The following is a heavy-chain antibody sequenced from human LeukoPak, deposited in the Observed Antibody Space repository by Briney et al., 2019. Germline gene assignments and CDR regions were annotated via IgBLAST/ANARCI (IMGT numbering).Heavy chain of an antibody. CDR1: GGSMSSYY. Sequence: SETLFLTCTVSGGSMSSYYWSWIRQPPGKGQEWIGYIYYTGSTNYNPSLKSRVTISIDTSKNQFSLKLSSVTAADTALYFCARDYTMTHAFDIWGQGTLVTVS. D-gene: IGHD3-22*01. J-gene: IGHJ3*02. CDR2: IYYTGST. CDR3: ARDYTMTHAFDI. V-gene: IGHV4-59*01.